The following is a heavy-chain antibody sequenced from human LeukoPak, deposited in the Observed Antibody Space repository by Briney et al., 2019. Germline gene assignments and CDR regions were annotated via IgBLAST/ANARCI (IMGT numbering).Heavy chain of an antibody. CDR3: ARDAGIRLLWFGELGLFDP. Sequence: LPGGSLRLSCAASGFTFSSYWMSWVRQAPGKGLEWVANIKQDGSEKYYVDSVKGRFTISRDNAKNSLYLQMNSLRAEDTAVYYCARDAGIRLLWFGELGLFDPWGQGTLVTVSS. J-gene: IGHJ5*02. CDR1: GFTFSSYW. CDR2: IKQDGSEK. D-gene: IGHD3-10*01. V-gene: IGHV3-7*03.